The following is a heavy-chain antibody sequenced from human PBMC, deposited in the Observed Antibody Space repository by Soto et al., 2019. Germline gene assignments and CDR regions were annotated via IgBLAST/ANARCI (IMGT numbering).Heavy chain of an antibody. J-gene: IGHJ3*02. V-gene: IGHV3-53*01. CDR2: VYDLDGT. CDR1: GLTVSGKKY. Sequence: DVQLVESGGGLIQPGGSLRLSCVASGLTVSGKKYMAWVRQAPGKGPEWVSGVYDLDGTYYADSVRGRFTTSIDSSRPTVYLQMRSLRPEDTALYFCATWPLREQAYDICGQGKMVTVAS. D-gene: IGHD5-12*01. CDR3: ATWPLREQAYDI.